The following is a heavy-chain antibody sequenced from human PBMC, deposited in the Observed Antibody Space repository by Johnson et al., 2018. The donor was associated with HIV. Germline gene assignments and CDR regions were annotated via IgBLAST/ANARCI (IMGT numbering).Heavy chain of an antibody. J-gene: IGHJ3*02. D-gene: IGHD6-6*01. CDR2: ISGSGGST. CDR1: GFTFDDYG. Sequence: VQLVESGGGVVRPGGSLRLSCAASGFTFDDYGMSWVRQAPGKGLEWVSAISGSGGSTYYADSVKGRFTISRDNSKNTLYLQMNSLRAEDTAVYYCARVYSSSSAHAFDIWGQGTVVTVSS. CDR3: ARVYSSSSAHAFDI. V-gene: IGHV3-23*04.